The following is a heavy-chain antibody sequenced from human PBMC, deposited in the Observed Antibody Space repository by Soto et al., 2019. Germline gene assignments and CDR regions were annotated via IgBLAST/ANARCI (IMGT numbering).Heavy chain of an antibody. J-gene: IGHJ4*02. CDR1: GGSISSSSYN. CDR2: IYYSGST. Sequence: QLQLQESGPGLVKPSETLSLTCTVSGGSISSSSYNWGWIRQPPGKGLEWIGSIYYSGSTYYNPSLKSRVTIFVDTSKNQFPLKLSSVTAADTAVYYCTRVRGSSWYVDYWGQGTLVTVSS. V-gene: IGHV4-39*01. D-gene: IGHD6-13*01. CDR3: TRVRGSSWYVDY.